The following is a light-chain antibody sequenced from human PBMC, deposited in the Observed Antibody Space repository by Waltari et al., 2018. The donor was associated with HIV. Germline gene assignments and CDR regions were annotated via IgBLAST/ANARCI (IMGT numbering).Light chain of an antibody. V-gene: IGLV3-21*02. CDR2: DDS. CDR3: QVWDISSDHVV. Sequence: SYVLTQPPSVSVAPGQTARITCGGNNIGGESVHWYQQKPGQAPVLVVYDDSDRPSGIPERFSGSNAGNTATLTISMVEAGDEADYYCQVWDISSDHVVFGGGTILTVL. J-gene: IGLJ2*01. CDR1: NIGGES.